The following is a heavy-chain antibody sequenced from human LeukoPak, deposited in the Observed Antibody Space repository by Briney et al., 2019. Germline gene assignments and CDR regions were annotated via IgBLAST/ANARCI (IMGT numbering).Heavy chain of an antibody. CDR3: AKGGPPTGASRRPWDFHY. V-gene: IGHV3-30*18. CDR1: GFTFSSYS. Sequence: SGGSLRLSCAASGFTFSSYSMHWVRQAPCKGLEWVAVISYDGSNKYYADSVKGRFTISRDNSKNTLYLQMNSLRAEDTAVYYCAKGGPPTGASRRPWDFHYWGQGALVTVSS. J-gene: IGHJ4*02. CDR2: ISYDGSNK. D-gene: IGHD1-26*01.